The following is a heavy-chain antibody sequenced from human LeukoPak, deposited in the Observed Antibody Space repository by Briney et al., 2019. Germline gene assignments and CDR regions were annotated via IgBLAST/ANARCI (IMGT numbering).Heavy chain of an antibody. CDR1: GYTFTSYG. Sequence: ASVEVSCKASGYTFTSYGISWVRQAPGQGLEWMGWISAYNGNTNYAQKLQGRVTMTTDTSTSTAYMELRSLRSDDTAVYYCARVPRGYSGYDVDYWGQGTLVTVSS. CDR3: ARVPRGYSGYDVDY. CDR2: ISAYNGNT. V-gene: IGHV1-18*01. J-gene: IGHJ4*02. D-gene: IGHD5-12*01.